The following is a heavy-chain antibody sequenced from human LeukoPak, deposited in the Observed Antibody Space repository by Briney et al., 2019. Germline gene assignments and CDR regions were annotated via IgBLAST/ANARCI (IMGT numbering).Heavy chain of an antibody. Sequence: ASLKVSCKASGYTFTGYYMHWVRQAPGHGLEWMGWINPNSGGTNYAQKFQGRVTMTRDTSISTAYMELSRLRSDDTAVYYCARGITMVRGVIMPPPSFDPWGQGTLVTVSS. CDR3: ARGITMVRGVIMPPPSFDP. CDR2: INPNSGGT. J-gene: IGHJ5*02. D-gene: IGHD3-10*01. CDR1: GYTFTGYY. V-gene: IGHV1-2*02.